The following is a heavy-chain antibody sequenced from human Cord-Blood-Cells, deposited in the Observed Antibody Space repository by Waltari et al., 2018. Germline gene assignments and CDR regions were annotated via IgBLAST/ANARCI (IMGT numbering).Heavy chain of an antibody. D-gene: IGHD1-26*01. J-gene: IGHJ1*01. CDR1: GGSFSGYY. CDR2: INHSGST. CDR3: AIVGATYYYFQH. Sequence: QVQLQQWGAGLLKPSETLSLTCAVYGGSFSGYYWSWIRQPPGKGLEWIGEINHSGSTNYNPSLKSRVTISVDTSKNQFSLKLGSVTAADTAVYYCAIVGATYYYFQHWGQGTLVTVSS. V-gene: IGHV4-34*01.